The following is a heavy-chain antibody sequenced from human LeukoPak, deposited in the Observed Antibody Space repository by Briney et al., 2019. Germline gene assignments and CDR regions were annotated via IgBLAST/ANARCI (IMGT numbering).Heavy chain of an antibody. D-gene: IGHD2-8*01. J-gene: IGHJ5*02. V-gene: IGHV5-51*01. Sequence: GEPLKISCKGSGYSFTSYWIAWVRHMPGKGLEWMGIIYPGDSDTRYSPSFQGQVTISADKSISTAYLQWSSLKASDTAMYYCARSGYCANALCLGWFDPWGQGTLVTVSS. CDR2: IYPGDSDT. CDR1: GYSFTSYW. CDR3: ARSGYCANALCLGWFDP.